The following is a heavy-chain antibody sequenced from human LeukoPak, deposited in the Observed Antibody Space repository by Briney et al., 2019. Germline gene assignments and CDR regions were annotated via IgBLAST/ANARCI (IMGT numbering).Heavy chain of an antibody. Sequence: PGGSLRLSCAASGFTFDDYGMSWVRQAPGKGLEWVSGINWNGGSTGYADSVKGRFTISRDNAKNSLYLQMNSLRAEDTALYHCARDRQLRGYYYYGMDVWGQGTMVTVSS. CDR2: INWNGGST. CDR1: GFTFDDYG. V-gene: IGHV3-20*01. CDR3: ARDRQLRGYYYYGMDV. J-gene: IGHJ6*02. D-gene: IGHD2-2*01.